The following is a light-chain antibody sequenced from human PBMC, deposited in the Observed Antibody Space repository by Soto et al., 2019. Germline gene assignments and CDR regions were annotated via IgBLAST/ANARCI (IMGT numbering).Light chain of an antibody. J-gene: IGKJ5*01. CDR3: QQYGSSPQA. Sequence: EIVLTQSPGTLSLSPGQRATLSCRASQSISSNFLAWYQQMPGQAPRLLIYATSSRATGIPGRFSGSGSGTDFTLTISRLEPEDFAVYYCQQYGSSPQAFGQGTRLEIK. V-gene: IGKV3-20*01. CDR1: QSISSNF. CDR2: ATS.